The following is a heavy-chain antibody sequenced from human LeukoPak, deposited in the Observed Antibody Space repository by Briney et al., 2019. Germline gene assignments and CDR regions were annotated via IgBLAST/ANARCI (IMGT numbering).Heavy chain of an antibody. CDR1: GGSISSYY. CDR2: IYYSGST. Sequence: SETLSLTCTVSGGSISSYYWSWIRQPPGKGLEWIGYIYYSGSTNYNPSLKSRVTISVDTSKNQFSLKLSSVTAADTAVYYCASISPYYYDSSGYPDAFDIWGQGTMVTVSS. CDR3: ASISPYYYDSSGYPDAFDI. D-gene: IGHD3-22*01. V-gene: IGHV4-59*08. J-gene: IGHJ3*02.